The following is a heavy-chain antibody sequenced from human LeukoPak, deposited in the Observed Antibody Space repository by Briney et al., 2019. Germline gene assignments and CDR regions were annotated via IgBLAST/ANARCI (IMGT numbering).Heavy chain of an antibody. Sequence: GGSLRLSCAASGFTFSSYGMHWVRQAPGKGLEWVAVTSYDGSNKYYADSVKGRFTITRDNSKNTLYLQMNSLRAEDTAVYYCAKDWDSSPYFDYWGQGTLVTVSS. J-gene: IGHJ4*02. CDR1: GFTFSSYG. D-gene: IGHD3-22*01. CDR3: AKDWDSSPYFDY. V-gene: IGHV3-30*18. CDR2: TSYDGSNK.